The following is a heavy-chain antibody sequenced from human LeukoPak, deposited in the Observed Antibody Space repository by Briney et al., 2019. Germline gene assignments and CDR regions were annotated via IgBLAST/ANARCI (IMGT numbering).Heavy chain of an antibody. J-gene: IGHJ4*02. CDR3: ASVGNGVYGTYYFDY. CDR1: GFTFSSYW. V-gene: IGHV3-7*03. D-gene: IGHD5/OR15-5a*01. CDR2: IKQDGSEK. Sequence: GGSLRLSCAASGFTFSSYWMSWVCQAPGKGLEWVANIKQDGSEKYYVDSVKGRFTISRDNAKNSLYLQMNSLRAEDTAVYYCASVGNGVYGTYYFDYWGQGTLVTVSS.